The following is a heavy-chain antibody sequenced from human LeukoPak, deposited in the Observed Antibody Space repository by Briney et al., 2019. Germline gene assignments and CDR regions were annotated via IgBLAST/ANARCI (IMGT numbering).Heavy chain of an antibody. D-gene: IGHD4-17*01. CDR2: IYSGGST. V-gene: IGHV3-66*01. Sequence: PGGSLRLSRAASGFTVCSNYMSWVCPTPRKGGEWGLVIYSGGSTYYADSVKGRFTISRDNSKNTLYLQMNSLRAEDTAVYYCARNRDYGDYETAFDIWGQGTMVTVSS. J-gene: IGHJ3*02. CDR3: ARNRDYGDYETAFDI. CDR1: GFTVCSNY.